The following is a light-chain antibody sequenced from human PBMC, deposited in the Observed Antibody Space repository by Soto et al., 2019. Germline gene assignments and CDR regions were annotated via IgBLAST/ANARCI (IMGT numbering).Light chain of an antibody. V-gene: IGKV1-9*01. CDR1: QDISRY. Sequence: DIQLTQSPSFLSASVGDRVTITCRASQDISRYLAWYQQKPGKAPKLLIYGSTTLQNGVPSRVSGSGSGTEFTLTISSLQPEDFATYYCLQLNTYPRTFGQGTKVEIK. J-gene: IGKJ1*01. CDR3: LQLNTYPRT. CDR2: GST.